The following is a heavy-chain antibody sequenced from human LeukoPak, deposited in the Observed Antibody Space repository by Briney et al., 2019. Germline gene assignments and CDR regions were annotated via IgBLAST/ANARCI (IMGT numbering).Heavy chain of an antibody. CDR1: GGSISSYY. Sequence: PSETLSLTCTVSGGSISSYYWSWIRQPPGKGLEWIGYIYYSGSTNYNPSLESRVTISVDTSKNQFSLKLSSVTAADTAVYYRARYSSGWYAYYFDYWGQGTLVTVSS. CDR2: IYYSGST. D-gene: IGHD6-19*01. V-gene: IGHV4-59*01. J-gene: IGHJ4*02. CDR3: ARYSSGWYAYYFDY.